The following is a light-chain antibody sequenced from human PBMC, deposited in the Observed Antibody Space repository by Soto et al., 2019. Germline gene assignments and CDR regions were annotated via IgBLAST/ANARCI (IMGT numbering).Light chain of an antibody. CDR2: DGR. CDR3: QVWDTTSDHPV. V-gene: IGLV3-21*02. Sequence: SYELTQPPSVSVAPGQTARITCGGTNIASKGVHWYQHKPGQAPVLVVYDGRDRPSGIPERFSGSNSGNTATLTISRVEAGDEADYYCQVWDTTSDHPVFGGGTKLTVL. J-gene: IGLJ2*01. CDR1: NIASKG.